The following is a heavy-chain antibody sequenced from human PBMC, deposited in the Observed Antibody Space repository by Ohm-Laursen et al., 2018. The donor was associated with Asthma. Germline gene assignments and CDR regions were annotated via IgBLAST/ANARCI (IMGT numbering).Heavy chain of an antibody. CDR3: ANWGGAGFDY. D-gene: IGHD1-26*01. CDR2: ISSNGGST. Sequence: SLRLSCAASGFTFSSYAMHWVRQAPGKGLEYVSAISSNGGSTYYADSVKGRFTISRDNSKNTLSLQMNSLRAEDTAVYYCANWGGAGFDYWDQGTLVTVSS. V-gene: IGHV3-64*04. CDR1: GFTFSSYA. J-gene: IGHJ4*02.